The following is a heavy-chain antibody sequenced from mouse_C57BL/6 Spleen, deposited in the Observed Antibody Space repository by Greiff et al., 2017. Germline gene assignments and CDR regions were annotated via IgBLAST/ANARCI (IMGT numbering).Heavy chain of an antibody. Sequence: QVQLQQPGAELVKPGASVKLSCKASGYTFTSYWMHWVKQRPGQGLEWIGMIHPNSGSTNYNEKFKSKATLTVDKSSSTAYMQLSSLTSEDSAVYYCARAHYYGSSCWYFDVWGTGTTVTVSS. J-gene: IGHJ1*03. CDR3: ARAHYYGSSCWYFDV. CDR2: IHPNSGST. CDR1: GYTFTSYW. V-gene: IGHV1-64*01. D-gene: IGHD1-1*01.